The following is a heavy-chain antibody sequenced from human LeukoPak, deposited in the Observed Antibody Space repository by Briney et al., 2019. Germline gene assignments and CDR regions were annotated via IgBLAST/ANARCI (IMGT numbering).Heavy chain of an antibody. CDR3: ASSYYDFWSGYSLSYCFDY. CDR1: GFTFSSYS. CDR2: ISSSGSTI. D-gene: IGHD3-3*01. J-gene: IGHJ4*02. V-gene: IGHV3-48*04. Sequence: PGGSLRLSCAASGFTFSSYSMNWVRQAPGKGLEWVSYISSSGSTIYYADSVKGRFTISRDNAKNSLYLQMNSLRAEDTAVYYCASSYYDFWSGYSLSYCFDYWGQGTLVTVSS.